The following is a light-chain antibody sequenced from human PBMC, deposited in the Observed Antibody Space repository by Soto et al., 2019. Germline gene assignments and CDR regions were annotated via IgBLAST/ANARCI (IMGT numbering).Light chain of an antibody. Sequence: QSALTQPPSASGSPGQSVTISCTGTSSDVGGYNYVSWYQQHPGKAPKLLIYEVTARPSGIPDRFSGSKSGSTASLTVSGLQAEDEADYYCYSYAGSNNFVFGSGTKVTVL. V-gene: IGLV2-8*01. CDR1: SSDVGGYNY. CDR2: EVT. CDR3: YSYAGSNNFV. J-gene: IGLJ1*01.